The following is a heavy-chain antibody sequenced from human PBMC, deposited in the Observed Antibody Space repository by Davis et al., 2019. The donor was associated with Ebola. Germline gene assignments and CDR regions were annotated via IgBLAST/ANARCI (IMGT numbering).Heavy chain of an antibody. CDR1: GFTFSGSA. CDR2: IRSKANSYAT. J-gene: IGHJ4*02. Sequence: GESLKISCAASGFTFSGSAMHWVRQASGKGLEWVGRIRSKANSYATAYAASVKGRFTISRDDSKNTAYLQMNSLKTEDTAVYYCTTQWELGGYWGQGTLVTVSS. V-gene: IGHV3-73*01. D-gene: IGHD1-26*01. CDR3: TTQWELGGY.